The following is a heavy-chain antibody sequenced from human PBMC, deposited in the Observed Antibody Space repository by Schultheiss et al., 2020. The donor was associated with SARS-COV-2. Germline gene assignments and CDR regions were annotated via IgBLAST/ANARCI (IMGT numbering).Heavy chain of an antibody. CDR3: AKDDRPMYSSSGQDY. D-gene: IGHD6-6*01. V-gene: IGHV3-9*01. CDR2: ISWNSGSI. Sequence: GGSLRLSCAASGFTFDDYAMHWVRQAPGKGLEWVSGISWNSGSIGYADSVKGRFTISRDNAKNSLYLQMNSLRAEDTALYYCAKDDRPMYSSSGQDYWGQGTLVTVSS. CDR1: GFTFDDYA. J-gene: IGHJ4*02.